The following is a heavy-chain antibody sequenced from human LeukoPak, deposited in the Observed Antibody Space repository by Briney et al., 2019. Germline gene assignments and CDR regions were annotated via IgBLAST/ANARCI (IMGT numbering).Heavy chain of an antibody. Sequence: GGSLRLSCTASGFTFGNYAMHWVRQAPGKGLEWVSGISWNRGNIDYTDSVRGRFTISRDDAKNSLYLQMNSLRAEDTALYYCAKAFPADCWGQGTLVTVSS. CDR1: GFTFGNYA. D-gene: IGHD2/OR15-2a*01. J-gene: IGHJ4*02. CDR2: ISWNRGNI. CDR3: AKAFPADC. V-gene: IGHV3-9*01.